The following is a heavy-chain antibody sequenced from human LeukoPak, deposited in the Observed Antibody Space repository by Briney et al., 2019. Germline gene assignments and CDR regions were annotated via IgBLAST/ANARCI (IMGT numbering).Heavy chain of an antibody. CDR1: GGSFSGYY. CDR2: INHSGST. Sequence: SETLSLTCAVYGGSFSGYYWSWIRQPPGKGLEWIGEINHSGSTNYNPSLKSRVTISVDTSKNQFSLKLSSVTAADTAVYYCASRYFCSSTSCYTFDYWSQGTLVTVSS. D-gene: IGHD2-2*02. J-gene: IGHJ4*02. V-gene: IGHV4-34*01. CDR3: ASRYFCSSTSCYTFDY.